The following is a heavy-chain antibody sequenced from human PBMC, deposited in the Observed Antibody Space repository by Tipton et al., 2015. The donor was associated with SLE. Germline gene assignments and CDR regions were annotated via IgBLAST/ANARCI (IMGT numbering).Heavy chain of an antibody. CDR3: ARWALKIPKGFDP. Sequence: TLSLTCTVSGDSSIRDHFYWSWIRHHPGKGLEWIGYVSYSGRTYYNPSLMRRVIISEDASKNQFSLRLNSVTAADTAVYYCARWALKIPKGFDPWGQGTLVTVSS. CDR2: VSYSGRT. V-gene: IGHV4-31*03. J-gene: IGHJ5*02. CDR1: GDSSIRDHFY.